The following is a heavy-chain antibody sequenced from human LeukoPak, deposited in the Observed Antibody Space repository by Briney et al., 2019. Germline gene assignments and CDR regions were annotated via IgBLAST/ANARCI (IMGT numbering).Heavy chain of an antibody. CDR1: GFTFSNAW. CDR3: TTDPVGEQWNILDY. CDR2: IKSKTDIGTT. J-gene: IGHJ4*02. D-gene: IGHD6-19*01. Sequence: KPGGSLRLACAASGFTFSNAWMSWVPQAPGKGLEWVGRIKSKTDIGTTDYAAAVKGRFTISRDDSTTTLYLQMNSLKTEATAVYYCTTDPVGEQWNILDYWGQGTLVTVSS. V-gene: IGHV3-15*01.